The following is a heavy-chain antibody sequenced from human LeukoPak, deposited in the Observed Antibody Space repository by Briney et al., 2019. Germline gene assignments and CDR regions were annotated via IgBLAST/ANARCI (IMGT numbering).Heavy chain of an antibody. CDR3: ARGGYSGYAFDR. CDR2: IYYNGST. J-gene: IGHJ5*02. CDR1: GGYISRYY. Sequence: SETQALICTVSGGYISRYYWSWIRQPPGKGLEWIGNIYYNGSTNYKPSLKSRVTISVHTSKNQFSLNLRSLTAADTAVYYCARGGYSGYAFDRWGQGTRVTVSS. D-gene: IGHD5-12*01. V-gene: IGHV4-59*01.